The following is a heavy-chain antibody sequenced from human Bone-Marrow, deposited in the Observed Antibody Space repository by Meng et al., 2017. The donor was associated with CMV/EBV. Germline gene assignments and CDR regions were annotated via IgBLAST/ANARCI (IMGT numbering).Heavy chain of an antibody. CDR3: AKDRSITMVRGVIQALGY. D-gene: IGHD3-10*01. J-gene: IGHJ4*02. Sequence: GESLKISCAASGFTFSSYGMHWVRQAPGKGLEWVAVIWYDGSNKYYADSVKGRFTISRDNSKNTLYLQMNSLRAEDTAVYYCAKDRSITMVRGVIQALGYWGQGTLVTVSS. CDR2: IWYDGSNK. CDR1: GFTFSSYG. V-gene: IGHV3-33*06.